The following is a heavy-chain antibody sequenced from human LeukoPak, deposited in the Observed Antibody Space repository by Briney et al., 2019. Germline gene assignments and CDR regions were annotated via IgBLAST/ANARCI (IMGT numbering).Heavy chain of an antibody. CDR2: ISGTASKI. CDR3: ARAGNGYYFDY. D-gene: IGHD2-8*01. V-gene: IGHV3-48*03. Sequence: PGGSLRLSCAASGFTFSSYEMNWVPQAPGKGLEGVSYISGTASKIYYADSVKGRFTISRDNAKNSLFLQMSSLRAEDTAVYYCARAGNGYYFDYWGQGTLVTVSS. CDR1: GFTFSSYE. J-gene: IGHJ4*02.